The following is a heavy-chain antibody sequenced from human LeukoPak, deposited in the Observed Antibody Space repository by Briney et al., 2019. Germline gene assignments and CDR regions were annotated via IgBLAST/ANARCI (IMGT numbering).Heavy chain of an antibody. CDR2: IYYSGST. D-gene: IGHD6-13*01. CDR1: GGSHSSYY. J-gene: IGHJ3*02. CDR3: AREGYSSSWYEPLGAFDI. Sequence: PAETLSLTRNFCGGSHSSYYWIWMRQPSARALEWIGYIYYSGSTNYNPSLKSRHNKSVDTSKNQFSLKLSSVTAADTAVYYCAREGYSSSWYEPLGAFDIWGQGTMVTVSS. V-gene: IGHV4-59*01.